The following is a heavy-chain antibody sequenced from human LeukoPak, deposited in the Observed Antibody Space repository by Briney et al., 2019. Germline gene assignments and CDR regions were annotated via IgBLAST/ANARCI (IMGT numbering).Heavy chain of an antibody. CDR3: ARDVDFWSGHPGGNYYGMDV. D-gene: IGHD3-3*01. CDR2: IYSGGST. V-gene: IGHV3-53*01. CDR1: GFTVSSNY. J-gene: IGHJ6*02. Sequence: PGGSLRLSCAASGFTVSSNYMSWVRQAPGKGLEWVSVIYSGGSTYYADSVKGRFTISRDNSKNTLYLQMNSLRAEDTAVYYCARDVDFWSGHPGGNYYGMDVWGQGTTVTVSS.